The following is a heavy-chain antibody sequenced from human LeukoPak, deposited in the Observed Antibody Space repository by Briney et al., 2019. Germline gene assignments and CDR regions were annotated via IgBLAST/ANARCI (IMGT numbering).Heavy chain of an antibody. CDR3: ARDPYCSGGRCYLNWFDP. J-gene: IGHJ5*02. CDR2: IYSSGST. D-gene: IGHD2-15*01. V-gene: IGHV4-4*07. CDR1: GGSISSYY. Sequence: SETLSLTCTVSGGSISSYYWGCIRQPAGKGLEWIGRIYSSGSTNYNPSLKSRVTMSVDTSNNQFSLKLSSVTAADTAVYYCARDPYCSGGRCYLNWFDPWGQGTLVTVSS.